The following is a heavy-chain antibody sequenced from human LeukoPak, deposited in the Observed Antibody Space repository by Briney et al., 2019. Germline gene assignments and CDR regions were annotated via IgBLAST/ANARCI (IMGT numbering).Heavy chain of an antibody. CDR1: GGTFSSYA. Sequence: SVKVSCKASGGTFSSYAISWVRQAPGQGLEWMGRIIPIFGIANYAQKFQGRVTITRDTSASTVYMDVSSLRSEDTAVYYCARAPGGDYWGQGTLITVSS. CDR2: IIPIFGIA. V-gene: IGHV1-69*04. J-gene: IGHJ4*02. D-gene: IGHD3-16*01. CDR3: ARAPGGDY.